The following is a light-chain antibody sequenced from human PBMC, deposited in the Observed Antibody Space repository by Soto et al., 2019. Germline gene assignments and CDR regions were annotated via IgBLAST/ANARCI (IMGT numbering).Light chain of an antibody. CDR1: SSNIGAGYD. Sequence: QSVLTQPPSVSGAPGQRVTISCTGSSSNIGAGYDVHWYQQLPGTAPKLLIYGNSNRPSGVPDRFSGSKSGTSASLAITGLQGEDEADYSCQCYYCSLNGSVFGGGTQRTVL. J-gene: IGLJ2*01. CDR3: QCYYCSLNGSV. CDR2: GNS. V-gene: IGLV1-40*01.